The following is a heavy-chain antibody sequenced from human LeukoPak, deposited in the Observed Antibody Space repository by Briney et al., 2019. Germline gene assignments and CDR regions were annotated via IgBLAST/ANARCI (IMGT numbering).Heavy chain of an antibody. CDR2: ISSSGSNM. Sequence: VGSLRLSCAASGFTFSSYSINWVRQAPGKGLELVSCISSSGSNMYYADSVKGRFTISRDNAKNSMYLQMNSLRAEDTAVYYCESAMYDSSGYSFWYFDYWGQGTLVTVSS. V-gene: IGHV3-48*01. D-gene: IGHD3-22*01. CDR3: ESAMYDSSGYSFWYFDY. J-gene: IGHJ4*02. CDR1: GFTFSSYS.